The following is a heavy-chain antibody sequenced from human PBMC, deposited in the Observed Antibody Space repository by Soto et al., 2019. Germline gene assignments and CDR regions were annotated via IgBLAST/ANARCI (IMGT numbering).Heavy chain of an antibody. Sequence: EVKLVESGGGSIQPGGSLRLFCAASGFTVSSNYISWIRKAPGKGLEWVSVIYSGGATHYTDSVKGRFTISRDNSKHTLYLQMNSLRAEDTAVYYCARGADIAVRLADPFDSWGQGTLVTVSS. J-gene: IGHJ4*02. CDR1: GFTVSSNY. CDR3: ARGADIAVRLADPFDS. V-gene: IGHV3-53*01. D-gene: IGHD6-6*01. CDR2: IYSGGAT.